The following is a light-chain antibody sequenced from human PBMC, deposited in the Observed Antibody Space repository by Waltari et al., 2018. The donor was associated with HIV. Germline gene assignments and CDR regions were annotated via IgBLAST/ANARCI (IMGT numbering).Light chain of an antibody. V-gene: IGLV2-23*02. CDR3: CSYTGTGIV. CDR1: SSDVGAYNL. Sequence: QSALTQPASVSGSPGQSITISCTGTSSDVGAYNLVSWYQQHPRTAPKLMLFEVTKRPAGVSDRVSGSRSGNTSSLTISGLQAEDEGDYHCCSYTGTGIVFGGGTKLTVL. CDR2: EVT. J-gene: IGLJ2*01.